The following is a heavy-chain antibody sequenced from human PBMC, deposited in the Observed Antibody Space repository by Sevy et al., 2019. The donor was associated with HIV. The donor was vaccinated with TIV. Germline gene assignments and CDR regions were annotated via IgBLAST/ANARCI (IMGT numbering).Heavy chain of an antibody. CDR3: AKLETVYYYGMDV. CDR2: IYYTRST. V-gene: IGHV4-39*01. CDR1: GGSISSSYY. Sequence: SETLSLTCNVSGGSISSSYYWGWIRQPPGKGLEWIGSIYYTRSTYYKTSLKSRITVTVDRSKNQLSLRLTTVTAADTAVYYCAKLETVYYYGMDVWGQGIMVTDSS. D-gene: IGHD1-1*01. J-gene: IGHJ6*02.